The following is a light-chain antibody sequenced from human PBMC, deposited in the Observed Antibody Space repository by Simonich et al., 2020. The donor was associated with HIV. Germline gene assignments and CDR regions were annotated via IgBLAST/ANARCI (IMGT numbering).Light chain of an antibody. Sequence: QSALTQPRSVSGSPGQSVTISCTGTSSDVGGYKFVSWYQQHPGNAPNLMIYDVSRRPSGVSNRFSGSKSGNTASLTISGLQAEDEADYYCSSYTSSSTWVFGGGTKLTVL. CDR2: DVS. CDR1: SSDVGGYKF. V-gene: IGLV2-14*01. CDR3: SSYTSSSTWV. J-gene: IGLJ3*02.